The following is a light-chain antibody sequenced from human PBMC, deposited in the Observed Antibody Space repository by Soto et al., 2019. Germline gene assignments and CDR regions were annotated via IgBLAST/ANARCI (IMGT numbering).Light chain of an antibody. CDR2: GTS. V-gene: IGKV3-20*01. CDR1: QSVSSSY. CDR3: QQYDSSSWT. Sequence: EIVLTQSPGTLSLSPGERATLSCRASQSVSSSYLAWYQQKPGQAPRLLIYGTSSRATGIPDRFSGSGSGPDFTLTISRLEPEDFAVYYCQQYDSSSWTFGQGTKVEIK. J-gene: IGKJ1*01.